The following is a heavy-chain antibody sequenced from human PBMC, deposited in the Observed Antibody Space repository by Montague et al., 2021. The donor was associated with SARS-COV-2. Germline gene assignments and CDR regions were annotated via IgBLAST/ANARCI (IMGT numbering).Heavy chain of an antibody. V-gene: IGHV3-30*04. CDR3: ASGYDLLTGYYPFDY. J-gene: IGHJ4*02. CDR2: ISYDGSNK. Sequence: SLRLSCAASGFTFSSYAMHRVRQAPGKGLEWVAVISYDGSNKYYADSVKGRFTISRDNSKNTLYLQMNSLRAEDTAVYYCASGYDLLTGYYPFDYWGQGTLVTVSS. CDR1: GFTFSSYA. D-gene: IGHD3-9*01.